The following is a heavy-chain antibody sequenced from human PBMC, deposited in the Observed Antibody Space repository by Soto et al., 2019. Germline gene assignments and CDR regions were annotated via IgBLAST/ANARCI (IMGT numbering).Heavy chain of an antibody. CDR2: INAGNGNT. V-gene: IGHV1-3*05. Sequence: QVQLVQSGAEEKKPGASVKVSCKASGYTVTGYAMHWARQAPGQSLEWMGWINAGNGNTKYSQTFQGRVTITRDTAASTAYMELSRLRSADTAVFYCARAVAVPANFDYWGQGTLVTVSS. D-gene: IGHD6-19*01. CDR3: ARAVAVPANFDY. J-gene: IGHJ4*02. CDR1: GYTVTGYA.